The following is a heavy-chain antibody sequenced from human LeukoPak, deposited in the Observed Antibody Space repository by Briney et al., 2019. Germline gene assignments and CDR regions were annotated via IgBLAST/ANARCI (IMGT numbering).Heavy chain of an antibody. V-gene: IGHV3-21*01. J-gene: IGHJ4*02. CDR1: GFTFSSYS. Sequence: GGSLRLSCAASGFTFSSYSMNRVRQAPGKGLEWVSSISSSSSYIYYADSVKGRFTISRDNAKNSLYLQMNSLRAEDTAVYYCARSSGSGWIPDGYWGQGTLVTVSS. CDR2: ISSSSSYI. D-gene: IGHD6-19*01. CDR3: ARSSGSGWIPDGY.